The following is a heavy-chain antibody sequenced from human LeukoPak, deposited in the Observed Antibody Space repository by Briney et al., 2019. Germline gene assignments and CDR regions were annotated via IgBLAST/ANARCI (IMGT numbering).Heavy chain of an antibody. Sequence: GESLKISCNGSHYTFTNYWIGWVRQVPGRGLEWMGIIYPIDSDTKYSPSSQGQVTISADRSINTAYLQWTSLQASDTGIYYCAGRRISLFGFFLGSGTFDLWGQGTLVTVSS. CDR3: AGRRISLFGFFLGSGTFDL. CDR1: HYTFTNYW. CDR2: IYPIDSDT. D-gene: IGHD3-3*01. J-gene: IGHJ3*01. V-gene: IGHV5-51*01.